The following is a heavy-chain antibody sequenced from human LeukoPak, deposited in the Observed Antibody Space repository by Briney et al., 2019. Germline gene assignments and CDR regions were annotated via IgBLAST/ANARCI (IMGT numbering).Heavy chain of an antibody. CDR3: AKRVGNIAAAGTAYYFDY. Sequence: GGSLRLSCAASGFTFSRYGMSWVRQAPGKGLEWVSAISNSGGSTFYADSVKGRFTISRDNSKNTLYLQMNSLRAEDTAVYYCAKRVGNIAAAGTAYYFDYWGQGTLVTVPS. V-gene: IGHV3-23*01. CDR2: ISNSGGST. D-gene: IGHD6-13*01. J-gene: IGHJ4*02. CDR1: GFTFSRYG.